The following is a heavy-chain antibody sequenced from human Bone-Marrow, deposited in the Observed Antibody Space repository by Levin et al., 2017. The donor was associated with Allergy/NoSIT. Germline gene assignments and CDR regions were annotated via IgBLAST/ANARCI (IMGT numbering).Heavy chain of an antibody. Sequence: GGSLRLSCAASGFCVSDAWMNWVRQAPGKGLEWVGRIKGTGGSATTDYAAPVKGRFTISRDDSKNTLFLQMNSLKTEDTAVYYCTADVPQFVPQVDYWGRGTLVTVSS. CDR2: IKGTGGSATT. V-gene: IGHV3-15*01. J-gene: IGHJ4*02. CDR3: TADVPQFVPQVDY. CDR1: GFCVSDAW. D-gene: IGHD5-24*01.